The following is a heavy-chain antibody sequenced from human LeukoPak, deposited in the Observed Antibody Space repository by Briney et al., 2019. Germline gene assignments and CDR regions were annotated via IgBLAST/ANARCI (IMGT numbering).Heavy chain of an antibody. J-gene: IGHJ4*02. V-gene: IGHV4-38-2*02. Sequence: KPSETLSLTCTVSGYSISSGYYWGWIRQPPGKGLEWIGSIYHSGSTYYNPSLKSRVTISVDTSKNQFSLKLSSVTAADTAVYYCARGPTVVYDSLTGYYYFDYWGQGTLVTVSS. CDR3: ARGPTVVYDSLTGYYYFDY. CDR2: IYHSGST. D-gene: IGHD3-9*01. CDR1: GYSISSGYY.